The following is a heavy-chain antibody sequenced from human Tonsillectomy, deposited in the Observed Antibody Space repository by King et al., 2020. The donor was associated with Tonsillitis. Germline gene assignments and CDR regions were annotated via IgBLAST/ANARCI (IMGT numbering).Heavy chain of an antibody. D-gene: IGHD1-26*01. CDR2: IWYDGSNK. V-gene: IGHV3-33*08. CDR3: ARDFRGWWGLLRTPPPILGY. CDR1: GFTFSSYG. J-gene: IGHJ4*02. Sequence: VQLVESGGGVVQPGRSLRLSCAASGFTFSSYGMHWVRQAPGKGLEWVAVIWYDGSNKYYADSVKGRFTISRDNSKNTLYLQMNSLRAEDTAVYYCARDFRGWWGLLRTPPPILGYWGQGTLVTVSS.